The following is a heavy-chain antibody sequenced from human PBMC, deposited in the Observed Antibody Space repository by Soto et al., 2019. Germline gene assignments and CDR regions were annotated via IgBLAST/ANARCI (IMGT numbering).Heavy chain of an antibody. D-gene: IGHD2-2*01. CDR1: GGTFSSYA. CDR2: IIPIFGTA. CDR3: ARGGLGYCISTSCSDAFDI. V-gene: IGHV1-69*12. J-gene: IGHJ3*02. Sequence: QVQLVQSGAEVKKPGSSVKVSCKASGGTFSSYAISWVRQAPGQGLEWMGGIIPIFGTANYAQKFQGRVTITADESTSTAYMERSSLRSEDTAVYYCARGGLGYCISTSCSDAFDIWGQGTMVTVSS.